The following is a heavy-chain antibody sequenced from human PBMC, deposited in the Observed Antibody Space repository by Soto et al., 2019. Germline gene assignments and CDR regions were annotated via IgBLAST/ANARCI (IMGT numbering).Heavy chain of an antibody. CDR1: GFTFSTYA. J-gene: IGHJ4*02. CDR3: AKDRLAGGFDY. CDR2: VSATAGTT. D-gene: IGHD3-16*01. V-gene: IGHV3-23*01. Sequence: PGGSLRLSCAASGFTFSTYAMRWVRQAPGKGLEWVSLVSATAGTTYYTDSVKGRFTISRDNSRNTVYLQMNSLRADDTAGYYCAKDRLAGGFDYWGQGPLVTVSS.